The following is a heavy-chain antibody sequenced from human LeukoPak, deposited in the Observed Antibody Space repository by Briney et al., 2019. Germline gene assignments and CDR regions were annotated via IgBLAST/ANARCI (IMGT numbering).Heavy chain of an antibody. D-gene: IGHD3-3*01. CDR1: GYTFTSYG. Sequence: ASVKVSCKASGYTFTSYGISWVRQAPGQGLEWMGWISAYNGNTNYAQKLQGRVTMTTDTSTSTAYMELRSLRSDDTAVYYCARGPRFLEWLPSRYYYMDVWGKGTTVTVSS. CDR3: ARGPRFLEWLPSRYYYMDV. CDR2: ISAYNGNT. V-gene: IGHV1-18*01. J-gene: IGHJ6*03.